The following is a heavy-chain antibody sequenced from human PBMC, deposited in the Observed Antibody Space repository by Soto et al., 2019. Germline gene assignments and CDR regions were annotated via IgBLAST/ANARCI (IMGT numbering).Heavy chain of an antibody. CDR3: ARDLDIVVVPAANPGY. V-gene: IGHV1-46*03. J-gene: IGHJ4*02. CDR1: GYTFTSYY. D-gene: IGHD2-2*03. Sequence: GASVKVSCKASGYTFTSYYMHWVRQAPGQGLEWMGIINPSGGSTSYAQRFQGRVTMTRDTSTSTVYMELSSLRSEDTAVYYCARDLDIVVVPAANPGYWGQGTLVTVSS. CDR2: INPSGGST.